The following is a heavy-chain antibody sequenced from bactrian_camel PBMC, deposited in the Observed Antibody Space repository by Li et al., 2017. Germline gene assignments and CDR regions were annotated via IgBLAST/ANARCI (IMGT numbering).Heavy chain of an antibody. CDR1: GPIRSRVF. D-gene: IGHD2*01. J-gene: IGHJ4*01. CDR3: AADTALGHLYCGVLDSAGRYHY. Sequence: HVQLVESGGGSVQAGGSLRLSCEVSGPIRSRVFMAWFRQAPGKEREGISSIFTGDGSTYYADSVKGRFTISQDKRKNTVYLQVNSLKAEDAGMYYCAADTALGHLYCGVLDSAGRYHYWGQGTQVTVS. V-gene: IGHV3S1*01. CDR2: IFTGDGST.